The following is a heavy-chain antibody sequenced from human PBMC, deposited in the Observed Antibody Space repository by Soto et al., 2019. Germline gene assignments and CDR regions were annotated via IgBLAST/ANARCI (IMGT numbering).Heavy chain of an antibody. CDR1: GYTFTSYY. V-gene: IGHV1-46*03. Sequence: QVQLVQSGAEVKKPGASVKVSCKASGYTFTSYYMHWVRQAPGQGLEWMGIINPSGGSTSYAQKFQGRVTMTRDTSTSTVYMELSSPRSEDTAVYYCARNKAVAGTPGDYFDYWGQVTLVTGCS. CDR2: INPSGGST. J-gene: IGHJ4*02. D-gene: IGHD6-19*01. CDR3: ARNKAVAGTPGDYFDY.